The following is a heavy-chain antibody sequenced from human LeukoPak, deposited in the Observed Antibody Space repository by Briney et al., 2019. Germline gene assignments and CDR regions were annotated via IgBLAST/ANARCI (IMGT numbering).Heavy chain of an antibody. J-gene: IGHJ4*02. CDR3: ASLNDYSDY. Sequence: GGSLSLSCAASGFTFSSYAMHWVSQAPGKGLEWVAVISYDGSNKYYADSVKGRFTISRDNSKNTLYLQMNSLRAEDTAVYYCASLNDYSDYWGQGTLVTVSS. CDR2: ISYDGSNK. V-gene: IGHV3-30-3*01. CDR1: GFTFSSYA.